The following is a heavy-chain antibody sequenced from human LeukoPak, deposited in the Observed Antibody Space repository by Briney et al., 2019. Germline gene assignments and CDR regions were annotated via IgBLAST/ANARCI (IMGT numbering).Heavy chain of an antibody. V-gene: IGHV1-18*01. Sequence: WASVTVSFKASGYTFTSYGISWVRQAPGQGLEWMGWISAYNGNTNYAQKLQGRVTMTTDTSTSTAYMELRSLRSDDTAVYYCARKANYYDSSGYYWSDRYYFDYWGQGTLVTVSS. D-gene: IGHD3-22*01. CDR1: GYTFTSYG. CDR3: ARKANYYDSSGYYWSDRYYFDY. J-gene: IGHJ4*02. CDR2: ISAYNGNT.